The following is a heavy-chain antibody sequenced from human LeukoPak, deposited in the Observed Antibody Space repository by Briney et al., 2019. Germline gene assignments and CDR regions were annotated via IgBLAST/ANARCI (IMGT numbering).Heavy chain of an antibody. D-gene: IGHD3-22*01. Sequence: SETLSLTCTVSGGSISSSSYYWGWIRQPPGKGLEWIGSIYYSGSTYYNPSLKSRVTISVDTSKNQFSLKLSSVTAADTAVYCCARHGGSCYYDSSGYYYFDYWGQGTLVTVSS. CDR3: ARHGGSCYYDSSGYYYFDY. V-gene: IGHV4-39*01. J-gene: IGHJ4*02. CDR2: IYYSGST. CDR1: GGSISSSSYY.